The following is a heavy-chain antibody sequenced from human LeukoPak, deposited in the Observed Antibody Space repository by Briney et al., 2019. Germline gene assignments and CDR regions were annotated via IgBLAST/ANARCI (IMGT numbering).Heavy chain of an antibody. CDR3: AAVHDTYYDILTGPLPNSGGIAFDI. V-gene: IGHV1-58*01. CDR1: GFTFTSSA. D-gene: IGHD3-9*01. J-gene: IGHJ3*02. CDR2: IVVASGNT. Sequence: ASVKVSCKASGFTFTSSAVQWVRQARGQRLEWIGWIVVASGNTNYAQKFQERVTITRDMSTSTAYMELSSLRSEDTAVYYCAAVHDTYYDILTGPLPNSGGIAFDIWGQGTMVTVSS.